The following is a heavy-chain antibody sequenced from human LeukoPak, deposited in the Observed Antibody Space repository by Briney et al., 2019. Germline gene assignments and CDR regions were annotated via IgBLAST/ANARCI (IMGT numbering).Heavy chain of an antibody. CDR3: ARGHNYGRLWDY. J-gene: IGHJ4*02. CDR1: GGSISSYY. Sequence: SETLSLTCTVSGGSISSYYWSWIRQPPGKGLEWIGYIYYSGSTNYNSSLKSRVTISVDTSKNQFSLKLSSVTAADTAVYYCARGHNYGRLWDYWGQGTLVTVSS. V-gene: IGHV4-59*01. CDR2: IYYSGST. D-gene: IGHD5-18*01.